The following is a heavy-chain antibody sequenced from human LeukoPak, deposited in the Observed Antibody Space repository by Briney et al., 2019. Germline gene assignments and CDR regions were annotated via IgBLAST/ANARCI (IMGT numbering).Heavy chain of an antibody. D-gene: IGHD3-3*01. CDR3: ARDITPPTYDFWSGYYYGMDV. J-gene: IGHJ6*02. V-gene: IGHV3-30-3*01. Sequence: GGSPRLSCAASGFTFSSYAMHWVRQAPGKGLEWVAVISYDGSNKYYADSVKGRFTISRDNSKNTLYLQMNSLRAEDTAVYYCARDITPPTYDFWSGYYYGMDVWGQGTTVTVSS. CDR2: ISYDGSNK. CDR1: GFTFSSYA.